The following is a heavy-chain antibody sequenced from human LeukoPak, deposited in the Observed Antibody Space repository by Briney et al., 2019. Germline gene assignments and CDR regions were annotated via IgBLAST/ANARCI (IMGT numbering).Heavy chain of an antibody. CDR2: ISYDGSHK. Sequence: PGGSLRLSCAASGFTFGSYAIHWVRQAPGKGLEWVAVISYDGSHKYYADSVKGRFTISRDNSKNTLYLQMNSLRAEDTAVYYCAGDWEMATILYYWGQGTLVTVSS. CDR3: AGDWEMATILYY. D-gene: IGHD5-24*01. CDR1: GFTFGSYA. V-gene: IGHV3-30-3*01. J-gene: IGHJ4*02.